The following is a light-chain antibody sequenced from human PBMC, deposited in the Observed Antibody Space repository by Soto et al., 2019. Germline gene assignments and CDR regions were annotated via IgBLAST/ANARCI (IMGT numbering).Light chain of an antibody. V-gene: IGLV1-51*01. CDR1: YSNIGNNF. CDR2: DNN. Sequence: QSVLTQPPSMSAAPGQTVTISCSGNYSNIGNNFMSWYQQPPGAAPRLLIHDNNKRPSGIPDRFSGAKSGTSATLGITGLQTGDEADYYCAAWDYTLGSVLFGGGPKVTVL. CDR3: AAWDYTLGSVL. J-gene: IGLJ2*01.